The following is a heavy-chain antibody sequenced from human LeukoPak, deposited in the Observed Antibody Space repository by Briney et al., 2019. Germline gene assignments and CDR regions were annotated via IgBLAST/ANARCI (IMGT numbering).Heavy chain of an antibody. J-gene: IGHJ6*02. CDR1: GYTFTSYY. CDR2: INPSGGST. V-gene: IGHV1-46*01. CDR3: ARDKTDILTGYYGGYYYYYGMDV. Sequence: ASVKVSCKASGYTFTSYYMHWVRQAPGQGLEWMGIINPSGGSTSYAQKFQGRVTMTRDTSTSTVYMELSSLRSEDTAVYYCARDKTDILTGYYGGYYYYYGMDVWGQGTTVTVSS. D-gene: IGHD3-9*01.